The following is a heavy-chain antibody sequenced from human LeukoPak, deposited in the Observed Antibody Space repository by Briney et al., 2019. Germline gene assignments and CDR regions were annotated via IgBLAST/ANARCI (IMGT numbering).Heavy chain of an antibody. D-gene: IGHD1-7*01. Sequence: PGGSLRLSCAASGFTFSSYWFHWVRQAPGKRLVWFSRINSGGSGTTYADSVKGRLTISRDNAKSTLFLQMNSLRAEDTALYYYARTTSMNYVGDAFHIWGQGTMVTVSS. V-gene: IGHV3-74*01. CDR3: ARTTSMNYVGDAFHI. J-gene: IGHJ3*02. CDR1: GFTFSSYW. CDR2: INSGGSGT.